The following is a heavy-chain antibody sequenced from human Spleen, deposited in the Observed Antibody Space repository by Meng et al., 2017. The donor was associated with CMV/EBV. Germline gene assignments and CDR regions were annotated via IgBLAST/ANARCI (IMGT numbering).Heavy chain of an antibody. V-gene: IGHV4-39*07. J-gene: IGHJ6*02. D-gene: IGHD3-3*01. CDR2: IYYSGST. CDR3: ARAPQGPRPNYDFWSGYYHSPNYYGMDV. Sequence: RQPPGKGLEWIGSIYYSGSTYYNPSLKSRVTISVDTSKNQFSLKLSSVTAADTAVYYCARAPQGPRPNYDFWSGYYHSPNYYGMDVWGQGTTVTVSS.